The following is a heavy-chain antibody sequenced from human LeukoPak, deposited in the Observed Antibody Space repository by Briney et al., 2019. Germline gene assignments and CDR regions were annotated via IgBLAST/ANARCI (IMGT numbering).Heavy chain of an antibody. CDR2: IYYSGST. D-gene: IGHD3-16*01. V-gene: IGHV4-39*02. CDR1: GGSISSSSYY. CDR3: ARDSSRGVDY. Sequence: PSETLSLTCTVSGGSISSSSYYWGWIRQPPGKGLEWIGSIYYSGSTYYNPSLKSRVTISVDTSKNQFSLKLSSVTAADTAVYYCARDSSRGVDYWGQGTLVTVSS. J-gene: IGHJ4*02.